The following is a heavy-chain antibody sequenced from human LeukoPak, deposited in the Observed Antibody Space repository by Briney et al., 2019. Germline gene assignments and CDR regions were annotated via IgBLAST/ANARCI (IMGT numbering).Heavy chain of an antibody. J-gene: IGHJ4*02. CDR1: GFTFSSYG. CDR3: AKDRYCSSTSCAEVLYYFDY. D-gene: IGHD2-2*01. Sequence: GGSLRLSCAASGFTFSSYGMHWVRQAPGKGLEWVAFIRYDGSNKYYADSVKGRFTISRDNSKNTLYLQMNSLRAEDTAVYYCAKDRYCSSTSCAEVLYYFDYWGQGTLVTVSS. V-gene: IGHV3-30*02. CDR2: IRYDGSNK.